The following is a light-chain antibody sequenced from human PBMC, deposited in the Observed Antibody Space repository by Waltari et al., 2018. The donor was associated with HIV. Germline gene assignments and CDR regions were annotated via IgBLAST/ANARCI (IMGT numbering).Light chain of an antibody. CDR2: DVT. V-gene: IGLV2-11*01. Sequence: QSALTQPRSVSGSPGQSVTISCAGSSSDVGRYDYVYWYQQLPGNAPKVIIYDVTKRPSGVPDRFSGSKSGNTAFLTISGLQAEDEADYYCCSYAASYIYVFGVGTKVTVL. CDR3: CSYAASYIYV. CDR1: SSDVGRYDY. J-gene: IGLJ1*01.